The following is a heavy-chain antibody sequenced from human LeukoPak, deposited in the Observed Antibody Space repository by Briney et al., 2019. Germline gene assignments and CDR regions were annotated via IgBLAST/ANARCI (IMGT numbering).Heavy chain of an antibody. V-gene: IGHV3-30-3*01. CDR2: IPYDGSNK. CDR3: AKNFSMMVF. J-gene: IGHJ4*02. Sequence: GGSLRLSCAASGFTFSSYAMHWVRQAPGKGLEWVAVIPYDGSNKYYADSVKGRFTISRDNSRDTLFLEMNNLRIEDTAIYYCAKNFSMMVFWGPGTQVTVSS. D-gene: IGHD3-22*01. CDR1: GFTFSSYA.